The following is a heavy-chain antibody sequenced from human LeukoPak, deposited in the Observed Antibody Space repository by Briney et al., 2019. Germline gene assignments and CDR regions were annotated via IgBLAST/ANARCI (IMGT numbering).Heavy chain of an antibody. D-gene: IGHD4-23*01. V-gene: IGHV1-2*02. CDR2: INPNSGGT. J-gene: IGHJ5*02. CDR3: ARVDYGGTNWFDP. Sequence: ASVKVSCKASGYTFTDYYMHWVRQAPGQGLEWMGWINPNSGGTNYAQKFQGRVTMTRDTSISTAYMELSRLRSDDTAVYYCARVDYGGTNWFDPWGQGTLVTVSS. CDR1: GYTFTDYY.